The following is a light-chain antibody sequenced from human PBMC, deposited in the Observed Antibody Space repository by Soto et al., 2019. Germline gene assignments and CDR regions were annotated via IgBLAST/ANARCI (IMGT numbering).Light chain of an antibody. CDR3: QQTYTFPWT. J-gene: IGKJ1*01. CDR1: QGISDY. V-gene: IGKV1-39*01. Sequence: DIRMTQSPSSLSASVGDTVTITWRASQGISDYLSWFQHKPGEAPKLLIYTASSLQGGVPLRFSGAGSRTDFSLTISGLQPEDSATYYCQQTYTFPWTFGQGTRVDIK. CDR2: TAS.